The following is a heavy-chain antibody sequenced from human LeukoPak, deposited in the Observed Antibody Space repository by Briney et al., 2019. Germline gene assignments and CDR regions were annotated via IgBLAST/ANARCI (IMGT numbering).Heavy chain of an antibody. CDR1: GFTFTSYG. J-gene: IGHJ4*02. V-gene: IGHV3-30*02. Sequence: PGGSLRLSCTASGFTFTSYGMHWVRQAPGKGLEWVAFVRYDGKIKYYADSVKGRFTVSRDNSKNTLYLQMNNLRAEDTAVYYCAKDRLYYYDSSGYHDYRGQGTLVTVSS. CDR3: AKDRLYYYDSSGYHDY. CDR2: VRYDGKIK. D-gene: IGHD3-22*01.